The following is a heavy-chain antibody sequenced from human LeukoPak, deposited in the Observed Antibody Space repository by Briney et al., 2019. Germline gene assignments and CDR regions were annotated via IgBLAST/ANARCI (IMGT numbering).Heavy chain of an antibody. CDR3: ARDKRGSSWSTNFDY. J-gene: IGHJ4*02. V-gene: IGHV3-21*01. Sequence: GGSLRLSWAASVFTFSSYSMNWVRQAPGKGLEWVSSISSSSSYIYYADSVKGRFAISRDNAKNSLYLQMNSLRAEDTAVYYCARDKRGSSWSTNFDYWGQGTLVTVSS. CDR1: VFTFSSYS. D-gene: IGHD6-13*01. CDR2: ISSSSSYI.